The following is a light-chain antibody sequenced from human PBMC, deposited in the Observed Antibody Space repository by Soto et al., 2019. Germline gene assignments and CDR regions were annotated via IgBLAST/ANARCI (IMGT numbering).Light chain of an antibody. J-gene: IGKJ4*01. CDR1: QGISNY. CDR2: AAS. CDR3: QQYTNVPA. V-gene: IGKV1-27*01. Sequence: DIQMTQSPSSLSASVGDRVTITCRASQGISNYLAWYQQIPGKVPKLLISAASTLQSGVPSRFSGSGSGTDFTITISGLQPEDVATYYCQQYTNVPAFGGGTKVEIK.